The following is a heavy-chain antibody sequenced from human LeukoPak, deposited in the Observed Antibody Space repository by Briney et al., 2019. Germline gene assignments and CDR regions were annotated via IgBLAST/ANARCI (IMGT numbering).Heavy chain of an antibody. CDR2: IYTSGST. CDR1: GGSISSYY. Sequence: SETLSLTCTVSGGSISSYYWSWIRQPAGKGLEGIGRIYTSGSTNYNPSLQSRVTMSVDTSKNQFSLKLSSVTAADTAVYYCARDNGDYKYYYYYGMDVWGQGTTVTVSS. CDR3: ARDNGDYKYYYYYGMDV. J-gene: IGHJ6*02. D-gene: IGHD4-17*01. V-gene: IGHV4-4*07.